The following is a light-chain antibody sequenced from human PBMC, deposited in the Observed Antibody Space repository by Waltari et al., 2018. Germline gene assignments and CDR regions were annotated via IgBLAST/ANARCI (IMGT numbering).Light chain of an antibody. CDR3: ATWDNTLSGWV. J-gene: IGLJ3*02. CDR2: YDD. Sequence: QSVLTQPPSVSEAPRQRVAISWSGSRSNNGNNAVNGYLQVPGKAPKLLIYYDDVLPSGVSYRFSGSRSGTSASLAISGLQSEDEAVSYCATWDNTLSGWVFGGGPRLTVL. V-gene: IGLV1-36*01. CDR1: RSNNGNNA.